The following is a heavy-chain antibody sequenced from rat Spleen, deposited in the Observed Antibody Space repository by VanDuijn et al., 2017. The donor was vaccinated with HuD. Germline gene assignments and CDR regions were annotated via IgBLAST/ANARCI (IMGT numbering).Heavy chain of an antibody. Sequence: EVQLVDHGGGLVQPGRSLKLSCAASGFTFTNYYMAWVRQAPTKGLEWVATISTGGGDTYYRDSVRGRFTISRDNAKNTLYLQMDSLRSEDTATYFCARLGGLRNWFAYWDQGTLVTVSS. D-gene: IGHD4-3*01. CDR1: GFTFTNYY. CDR3: ARLGGLRNWFAY. J-gene: IGHJ3*01. V-gene: IGHV5-25*01. CDR2: ISTGGGDT.